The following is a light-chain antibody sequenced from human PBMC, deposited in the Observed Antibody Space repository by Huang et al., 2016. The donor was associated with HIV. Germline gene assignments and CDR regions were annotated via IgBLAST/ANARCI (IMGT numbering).Light chain of an antibody. CDR2: GAS. Sequence: EIVMTQSPATLSVSPGERATLSCRASQSITHSLAWYQQKSGQAPRLLIYGASTRATGSPARFSVSGSGTACTLTIDSLQSEDFALYYCQQYNNWPPSITFGQGTRLEI. CDR3: QQYNNWPPSIT. CDR1: QSITHS. J-gene: IGKJ5*01. V-gene: IGKV3-15*01.